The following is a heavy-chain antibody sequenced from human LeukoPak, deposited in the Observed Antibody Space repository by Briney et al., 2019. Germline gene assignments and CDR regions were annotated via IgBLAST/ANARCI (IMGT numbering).Heavy chain of an antibody. CDR2: INPSGGST. D-gene: IGHD3-3*01. CDR1: GYTFTSYY. Sequence: GASVKVSCKASGYTFTSYYMHWVRRAPGQGLEWMGIINPSGGSTSYAQKFQGRVTMTRDTSTSTVYMELSSLRSEDTAVYYCARPTGTDYDFWSGSTSGGFDPWGQGTLVTVSS. J-gene: IGHJ5*02. CDR3: ARPTGTDYDFWSGSTSGGFDP. V-gene: IGHV1-46*01.